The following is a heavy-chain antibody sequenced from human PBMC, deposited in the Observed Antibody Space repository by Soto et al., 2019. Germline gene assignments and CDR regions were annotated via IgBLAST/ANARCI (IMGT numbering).Heavy chain of an antibody. J-gene: IGHJ4*02. Sequence: LRLSCAASGFTFNSYVMTWVRQAPGEGLEWVSSISRSGRGSAYYADSVKGRFTISRDNSENTLFLQMNNLRDEDTALYYCARGRYLDSSDYWVANLPFDHWGLGTLVTVS. V-gene: IGHV3-23*01. CDR3: ARGRYLDSSDYWVANLPFDH. CDR1: GFTFNSYV. CDR2: ISRSGRGSA. D-gene: IGHD3-22*01.